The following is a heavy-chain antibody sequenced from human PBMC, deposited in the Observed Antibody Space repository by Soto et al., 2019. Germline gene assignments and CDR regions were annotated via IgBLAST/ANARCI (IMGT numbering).Heavy chain of an antibody. Sequence: SETLSLTCTVSGCSISSYYWSWIRQPPGKGLEWIGYIYYSGSTNYNPSLKSRVTISVDTSKNQFSLKLSSVTAADTAVYYCARRIGYCSGGSCSQNWFDPWGQGTLVTVSS. CDR2: IYYSGST. D-gene: IGHD2-15*01. CDR1: GCSISSYY. CDR3: ARRIGYCSGGSCSQNWFDP. V-gene: IGHV4-59*01. J-gene: IGHJ5*02.